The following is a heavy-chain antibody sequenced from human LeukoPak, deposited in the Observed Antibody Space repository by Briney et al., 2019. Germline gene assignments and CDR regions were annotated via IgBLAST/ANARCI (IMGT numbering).Heavy chain of an antibody. CDR2: INSHKGHT. J-gene: IGHJ4*02. CDR3: AREVGHCAGYNCFYFFDS. V-gene: IGHV1-18*01. Sequence: ASVKVSCKASDYTLTNYNISWVRQAPGQGLEWMGWINSHKGHTNFLQKFQGRVTVTTDISTNTAYMELRRLRPDDTAVYYCAREVGHCAGYNCFYFFDSWGQGSLVIVSS. CDR1: DYTLTNYN. D-gene: IGHD2-21*01.